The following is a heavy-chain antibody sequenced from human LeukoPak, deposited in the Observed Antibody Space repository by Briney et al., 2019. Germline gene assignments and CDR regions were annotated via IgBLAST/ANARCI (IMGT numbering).Heavy chain of an antibody. Sequence: GASVKVSCKASGYTFTDYYIHWVRQAPGQRLEWMGWINSNSGDTNYAQMFQGRVTMTRDTSINTAYMELSGLRSDDTAVYYCARDSYGGNWSLGYWGQGTLVTVSS. CDR2: INSNSGDT. CDR1: GYTFTDYY. CDR3: ARDSYGGNWSLGY. V-gene: IGHV1-2*02. D-gene: IGHD4-23*01. J-gene: IGHJ4*02.